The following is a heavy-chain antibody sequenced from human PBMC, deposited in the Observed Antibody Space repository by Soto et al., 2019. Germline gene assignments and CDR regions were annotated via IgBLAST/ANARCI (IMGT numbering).Heavy chain of an antibody. V-gene: IGHV1-69*06. Sequence: SVKVSYKASGGTFSSYAISWVRQAPGQGLEWMGGIIPIFGTANYAQKFQGRVTITADKSTSTAYMELSSLRSEDTAVYYCARDDFHCSSTSCYFDYWGQGTLVTVSS. J-gene: IGHJ4*02. CDR1: GGTFSSYA. CDR3: ARDDFHCSSTSCYFDY. D-gene: IGHD2-2*01. CDR2: IIPIFGTA.